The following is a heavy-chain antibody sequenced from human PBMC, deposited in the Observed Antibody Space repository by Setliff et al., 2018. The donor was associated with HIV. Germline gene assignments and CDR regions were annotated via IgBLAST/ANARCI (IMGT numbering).Heavy chain of an antibody. CDR3: ARVYSRSWFFFDH. CDR1: GGSISTGGYY. J-gene: IGHJ4*02. Sequence: SETLSLTCTVSGGSISTGGYYWSWIRQPADKALEWIGRISASGSTNYNPSLESRVTLSIDTSNNQFSLKLTSVTAADTAVYYCARVYSRSWFFFDHWGQGSLVTVSS. D-gene: IGHD6-13*01. CDR2: ISASGST. V-gene: IGHV4-61*02.